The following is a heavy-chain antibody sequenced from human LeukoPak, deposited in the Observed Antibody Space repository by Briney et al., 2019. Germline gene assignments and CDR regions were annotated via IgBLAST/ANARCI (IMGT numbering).Heavy chain of an antibody. D-gene: IGHD3-10*01. J-gene: IGHJ2*01. Sequence: PGGSLRLSCAASGFNFNGYWMTWVRQAPGKGLEWVANIKQDGSEKFYVDSVKGRFTISRDIAKNSLFLQMSSLRVEDTAVYHCAREGYFGSGRFKRSRPSWFFDLWGRGTPVTVSS. CDR2: IKQDGSEK. CDR1: GFNFNGYW. CDR3: AREGYFGSGRFKRSRPSWFFDL. V-gene: IGHV3-7*01.